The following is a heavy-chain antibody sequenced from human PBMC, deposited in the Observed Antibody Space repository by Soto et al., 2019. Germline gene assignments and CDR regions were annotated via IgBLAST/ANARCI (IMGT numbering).Heavy chain of an antibody. Sequence: GGSLRLSCAASGFTFSDYAMSWVRQAPGKGLDWVAGISGSGGSTFYADSVKGRFTISRDISKNTLYLQMNSMRAEDTAMSFCAKGRFNNGVCYRLDSWGQGTLVTVSS. CDR2: ISGSGGST. D-gene: IGHD2-8*01. J-gene: IGHJ4*02. CDR1: GFTFSDYA. V-gene: IGHV3-23*01. CDR3: AKGRFNNGVCYRLDS.